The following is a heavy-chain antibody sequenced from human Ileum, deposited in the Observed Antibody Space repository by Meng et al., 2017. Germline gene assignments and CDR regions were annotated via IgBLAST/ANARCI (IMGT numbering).Heavy chain of an antibody. Sequence: TLSLTCTVSGGSISSGRYFWSWIRQPAGKGLEWIGHIYTSGSTNYNPSLKSRVTTSVDTSKNQLSLKLTSVTAADTALYYCARVVRVVGAPIDSWGQGTLVTVSS. V-gene: IGHV4-61*09. CDR3: ARVVRVVGAPIDS. CDR2: IYTSGST. J-gene: IGHJ4*02. D-gene: IGHD2-15*01. CDR1: GGSISSGRYF.